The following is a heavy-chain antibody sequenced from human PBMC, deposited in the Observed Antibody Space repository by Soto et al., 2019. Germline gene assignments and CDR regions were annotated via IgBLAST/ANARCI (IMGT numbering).Heavy chain of an antibody. CDR2: ISYDGSNK. D-gene: IGHD6-19*01. J-gene: IGHJ4*02. CDR1: GFTFSRNA. V-gene: IGHV3-30*03. Sequence: ESGGGVVQPGRSLRLSCAASGFTFSRNAMHWVRQAPGKGLEWVGVISYDGSNKYYADSVKGRFTISRDNSKNTLYLQMNSLRAEDTAVYYCARVFKGSSGWNFDYWGQGTLVTVSS. CDR3: ARVFKGSSGWNFDY.